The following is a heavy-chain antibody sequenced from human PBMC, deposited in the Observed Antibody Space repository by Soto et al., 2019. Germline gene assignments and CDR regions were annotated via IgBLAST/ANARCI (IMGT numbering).Heavy chain of an antibody. D-gene: IGHD1-26*01. J-gene: IGHJ4*02. CDR3: ARGGAMGVDY. CDR2: IYFDGITT. V-gene: IGHV3-74*01. Sequence: GGSLRLSCTASGFTFNTHWMHWVRQAPGKGLVWVSRIYFDGITTSYADYVKGRLTVSRDNAKNTVYLHVNTPRDEDTAVYYCARGGAMGVDYWGQGTLVAVSS. CDR1: GFTFNTHW.